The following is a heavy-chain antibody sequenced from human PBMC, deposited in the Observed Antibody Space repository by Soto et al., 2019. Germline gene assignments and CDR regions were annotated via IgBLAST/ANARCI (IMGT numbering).Heavy chain of an antibody. CDR3: ARDSSSSGYYYGMDV. D-gene: IGHD6-6*01. CDR2: VSGYSGHS. V-gene: IGHV1-18*01. J-gene: IGHJ6*02. CDR1: NETLTTYG. Sequence: QVHLVQSGAEVKKPGASVKVSCKASNETLTTYGISWVRQPPGQGLEWMGWVSGYSGHSSSAQEFQDRVIMTTDTSTNTAYMELRSLTSDDSAVYFCARDSSSSGYYYGMDVWGQGTTVTVSS.